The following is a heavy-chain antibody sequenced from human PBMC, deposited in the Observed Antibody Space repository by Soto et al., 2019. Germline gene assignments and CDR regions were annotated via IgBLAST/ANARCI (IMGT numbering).Heavy chain of an antibody. J-gene: IGHJ6*02. CDR2: IIPILGIA. Sequence: QVQLVQSGAEVKKPGSSVKVSCKASGGTFSSYTISWVRQAPGQGLEWMGRIIPILGIANYAQKFQGRVTITADKSTRTAYMELSSLRSEDTAVYYCVRWELGEPNYYGMDVWGQGTTVTVSS. V-gene: IGHV1-69*02. CDR3: VRWELGEPNYYGMDV. CDR1: GGTFSSYT. D-gene: IGHD1-26*01.